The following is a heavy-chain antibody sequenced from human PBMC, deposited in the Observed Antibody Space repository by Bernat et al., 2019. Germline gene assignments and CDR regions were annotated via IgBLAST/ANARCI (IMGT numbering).Heavy chain of an antibody. CDR2: INPNSGAT. Sequence: QVQLVQSGAEVKKPGASVKVSCKASGYTFTDYFLQWVRQAPGQGLEWVGRINPNSGATNYAQKFQGWVTMTRDTSISTAYMEVSRLRSDDTAIYYCATGRYCSIGDCYSRLSDWGQGTLVTVSS. CDR1: GYTFTDYF. J-gene: IGHJ4*02. V-gene: IGHV1-2*04. CDR3: ATGRYCSIGDCYSRLSD. D-gene: IGHD2-15*01.